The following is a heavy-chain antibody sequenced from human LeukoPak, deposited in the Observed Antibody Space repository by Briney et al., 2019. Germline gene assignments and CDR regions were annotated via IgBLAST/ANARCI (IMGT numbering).Heavy chain of an antibody. V-gene: IGHV4-59*01. Sequence: SETLSLTCTVSGGSISGYYWSWIRQPPGKGLEWIGYIYYSGSTSYNPSLKSRVTISVDASKNQFSLKLNSVTAADTAVYYCARDNTGYCSSTSCYGHYYYYYYMDVWGKGTTVTVSS. CDR2: IYYSGST. CDR1: GGSISGYY. J-gene: IGHJ6*03. CDR3: ARDNTGYCSSTSCYGHYYYYYYMDV. D-gene: IGHD2-2*03.